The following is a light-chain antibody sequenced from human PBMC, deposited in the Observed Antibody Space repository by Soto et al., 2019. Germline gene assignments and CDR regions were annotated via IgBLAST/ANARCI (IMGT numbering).Light chain of an antibody. J-gene: IGKJ2*01. CDR1: QSVSSN. Sequence: EIVMTQSPATLSVSPGERATLSCRASQSVSSNLAWYQQKPGQAPRLLIYGASTRATGIPARFSGSGSGTEVTLTISSLPSEDFAVYYWQQYNNWPPTFGQGTKLEIK. CDR2: GAS. V-gene: IGKV3-15*01. CDR3: QQYNNWPPT.